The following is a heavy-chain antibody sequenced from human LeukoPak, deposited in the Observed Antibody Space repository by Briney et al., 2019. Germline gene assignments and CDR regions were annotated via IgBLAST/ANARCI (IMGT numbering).Heavy chain of an antibody. D-gene: IGHD3-22*01. V-gene: IGHV5-10-1*01. CDR1: GSSFTSYW. CDR3: PRHAGRRSSGYYYLY. CDR2: IDPSDSYT. Sequence: GESLRISCQGSGSSFTSYWISWVRQMPGKGLEWMGRIDPSDSYTNYSPSFQGHVTISADKSISTAYLQWSSLKASDTPMYYCPRHAGRRSSGYYYLYWGQGTLVTVSS. J-gene: IGHJ4*02.